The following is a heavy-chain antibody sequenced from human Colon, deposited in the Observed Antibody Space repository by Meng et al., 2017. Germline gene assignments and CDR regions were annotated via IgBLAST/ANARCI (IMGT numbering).Heavy chain of an antibody. Sequence: QEQLQQSVAQVKHPGSYGKDSCKDSEDTFKNYAIRWVRQAPGQGLEWMGVIIPIFDTPNYAQKFQGSVTISADKSTSTAYMELSSLRSEDTAVYYCARGDGYNYFDLWGQGTLVTVSS. J-gene: IGHJ4*02. V-gene: IGHV1-69*06. D-gene: IGHD5-24*01. CDR3: ARGDGYNYFDL. CDR2: IIPIFDTP. CDR1: EDTFKNYA.